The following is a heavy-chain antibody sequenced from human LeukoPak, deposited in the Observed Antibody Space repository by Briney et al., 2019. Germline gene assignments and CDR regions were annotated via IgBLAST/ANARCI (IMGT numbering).Heavy chain of an antibody. CDR2: INTGNT. D-gene: IGHD3-10*02. CDR3: ATSYVGTLRGFDY. J-gene: IGHJ4*02. V-gene: IGHV3-23*05. CDR1: GFNFIA. Sequence: WGSLRLSCAASGFNFIAMNWVRQAPGKGLEWVSAINTGNTYYADSVKGRFTISRDKSKKTLYLQMNSLRAEDTAVYYCATSYVGTLRGFDYWGQGTLVTVSS.